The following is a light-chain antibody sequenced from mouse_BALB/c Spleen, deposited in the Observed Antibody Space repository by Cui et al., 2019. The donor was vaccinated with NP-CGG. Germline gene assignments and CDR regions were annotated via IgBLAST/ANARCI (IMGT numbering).Light chain of an antibody. CDR3: ALWYSNHWV. CDR2: GTN. J-gene: IGLJ1*01. V-gene: IGLV1*01. CDR1: TGAVTTSNY. Sequence: QVFLPKELPLATSPGETVTLTCRSSTGAVTTSNYANWVQEKPDHLFTGLIGGTNNRAPGVPARFSGSQIGDKAALTITGAQTEDEAIYFCALWYSNHWVFGGGTKLTVL.